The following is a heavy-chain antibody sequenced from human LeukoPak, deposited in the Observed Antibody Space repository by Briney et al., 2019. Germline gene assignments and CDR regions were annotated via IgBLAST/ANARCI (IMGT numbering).Heavy chain of an antibody. D-gene: IGHD3-10*01. CDR1: GSIFTSYW. Sequence: GESLKISCKGSGSIFTSYWIGWVRQVPGKGLEWMGIIYPGDSDTRYSLSFQGQVTISADKPISTAYLQWSSLKASDTAMYYCASANYYGSGSYYTGDNWFDPWGQGTLVTVSS. CDR2: IYPGDSDT. J-gene: IGHJ5*02. CDR3: ASANYYGSGSYYTGDNWFDP. V-gene: IGHV5-51*04.